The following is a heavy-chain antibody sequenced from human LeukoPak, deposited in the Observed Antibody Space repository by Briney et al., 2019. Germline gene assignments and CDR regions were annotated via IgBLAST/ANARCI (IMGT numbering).Heavy chain of an antibody. CDR3: ARGGYPAKGKFDY. D-gene: IGHD5-12*01. CDR1: GFTFSSYW. V-gene: IGHV3-7*01. J-gene: IGHJ4*02. CDR2: IKVVGSEK. Sequence: GGSLRLSCAASGFTFSSYWMSWVRQTPGKGLEWVANIKVVGSEKYYVDSVKGRFTISRDNAKNSLYLQMNSLRAEDTAVYYCARGGYPAKGKFDYWGQGTLVTVSS.